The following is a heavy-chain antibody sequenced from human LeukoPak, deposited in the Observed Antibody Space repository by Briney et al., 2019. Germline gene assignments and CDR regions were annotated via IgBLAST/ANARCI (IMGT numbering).Heavy chain of an antibody. CDR1: GGSFSHYY. D-gene: IGHD3-10*01. Sequence: SETLSLTCAVYGGSFSHYYWSWIRQPPGKGLEWIGEINHSGSTNYNPSLKSRVTISVDTSKNQFSLKLSSVTAADTAVYYCAREHYGSGANWFDPWGQGTLVTVSS. CDR3: AREHYGSGANWFDP. CDR2: INHSGST. V-gene: IGHV4-34*01. J-gene: IGHJ5*02.